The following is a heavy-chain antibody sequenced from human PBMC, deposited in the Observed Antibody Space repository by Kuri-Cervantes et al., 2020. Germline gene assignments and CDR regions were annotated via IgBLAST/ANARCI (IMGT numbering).Heavy chain of an antibody. CDR1: GFTFSSYD. Sequence: GESLKISCAASGFTFSSYDMHWVRQATGKGLEWVSAIGTAGDTYYPGSVKGRFTISRENAKNSLYLQMNSLRAGDTAVYYCARDLRGYDFWKGGYYYYYGMDVWGQGTTVTVSS. D-gene: IGHD3-3*01. V-gene: IGHV3-13*01. CDR2: IGTAGDT. CDR3: ARDLRGYDFWKGGYYYYYGMDV. J-gene: IGHJ6*02.